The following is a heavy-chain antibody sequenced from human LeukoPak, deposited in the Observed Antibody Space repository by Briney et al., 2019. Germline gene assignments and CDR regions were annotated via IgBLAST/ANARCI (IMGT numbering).Heavy chain of an antibody. CDR2: ITSDSGTV. CDR1: GFTFDDYA. CDR3: ARSQWLY. D-gene: IGHD6-19*01. V-gene: IGHV3-48*04. Sequence: QSGGSLRLSCAASGFTFDDYAMHWVRQAPGKGLEWVSYITSDSGTVYYADSVKGRFTISRDNAKNSLYLQMNSLRAEDTAVYYCARSQWLYWGQGTLVTVSS. J-gene: IGHJ4*02.